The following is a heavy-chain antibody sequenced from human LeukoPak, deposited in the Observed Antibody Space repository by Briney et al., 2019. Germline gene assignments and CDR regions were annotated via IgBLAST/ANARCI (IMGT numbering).Heavy chain of an antibody. CDR2: ISYTGGST. CDR3: AKGGSGSYLYYFDL. J-gene: IGHJ4*02. V-gene: IGHV3-23*01. Sequence: GGSLRLPCAASVLTFSNYAMTWVRQAPGKGLEWVSTISYTGGSTYYAESVKGRFTISRDNSKNILSLQMNSLRAEDTAVYYCAKGGSGSYLYYFDLWGQGTLVTVSS. D-gene: IGHD3-10*01. CDR1: VLTFSNYA.